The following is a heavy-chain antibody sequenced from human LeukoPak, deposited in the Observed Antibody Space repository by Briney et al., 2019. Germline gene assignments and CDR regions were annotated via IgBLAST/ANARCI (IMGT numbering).Heavy chain of an antibody. CDR1: GGTFSSYA. CDR2: IIPIFGTA. CDR3: ARATLSDYYFNY. V-gene: IGHV1-69*05. J-gene: IGHJ4*02. Sequence: SVKVSCKASGGTFSSYAISWVRQAPGQGLEWMGGIIPIFGTANYAQKFQGRVTMTRDTSTNTVYMELSSLRSEDTAVYFCARATLSDYYFNYWGQGTLVTVSS.